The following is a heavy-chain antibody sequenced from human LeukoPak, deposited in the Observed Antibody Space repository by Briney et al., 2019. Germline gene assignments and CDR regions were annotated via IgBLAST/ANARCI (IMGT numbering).Heavy chain of an antibody. CDR3: ARRVGSSWQFDF. CDR2: IYPGDSDT. D-gene: IGHD6-13*01. Sequence: GESLKISCMFSGYTFTNYWIGWVRQMPGKGLEWMGIIYPGDSDTRYSPSFQGQVTISADKSITTAYLQWSSLKASDTAVYYCARRVGSSWQFDFWGQGTLVTVSS. CDR1: GYTFTNYW. V-gene: IGHV5-51*01. J-gene: IGHJ4*02.